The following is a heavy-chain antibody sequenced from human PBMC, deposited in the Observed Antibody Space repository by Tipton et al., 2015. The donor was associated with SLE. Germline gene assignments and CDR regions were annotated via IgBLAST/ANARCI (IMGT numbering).Heavy chain of an antibody. CDR3: AAYINYPAY. Sequence: QLVQSGAEVKKPGASVKVSCKASGGSLSDYTISWVRQAPGQGLEWMGRIILILGETNYAQKFQGRVTISADKSTSTTYMELSSLGSEDTALYYCAAYINYPAYWGQGTLVTVSS. V-gene: IGHV1-69*09. CDR1: GGSLSDYT. D-gene: IGHD4-11*01. J-gene: IGHJ4*02. CDR2: IILILGET.